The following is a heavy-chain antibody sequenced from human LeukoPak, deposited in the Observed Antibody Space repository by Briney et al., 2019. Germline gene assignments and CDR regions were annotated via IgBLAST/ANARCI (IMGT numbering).Heavy chain of an antibody. V-gene: IGHV3-48*03. CDR1: GLTFSSYE. CDR2: ISSSGTSK. Sequence: GGSLRLSCAVSGLTFSSYEMSWVRQAPGKGLEWIAYISSSGTSKHYADSVKGRFTNSRHNAKTSLYLQMSSLRAEDTTVYHCAREKTSAYGPGAFAIWGQRTMVTVSS. J-gene: IGHJ3*02. D-gene: IGHD3-16*01. CDR3: AREKTSAYGPGAFAI.